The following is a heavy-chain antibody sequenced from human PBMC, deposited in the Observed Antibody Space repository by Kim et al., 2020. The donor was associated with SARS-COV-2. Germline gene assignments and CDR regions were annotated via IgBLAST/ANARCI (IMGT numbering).Heavy chain of an antibody. CDR3: ARASSTSCPCYYMDV. D-gene: IGHD2-2*01. J-gene: IGHJ6*03. CDR1: GFTFSTYW. Sequence: GGSLRLSCAASGFTFSTYWMYWVRQAPGKGLVWVSRINSYGSSTNYADSVKGRFTISRDNAKNTLYLQMNSLRAEDTAVYYCARASSTSCPCYYMDVWGKGTTVPVSS. CDR2: INSYGSST. V-gene: IGHV3-74*01.